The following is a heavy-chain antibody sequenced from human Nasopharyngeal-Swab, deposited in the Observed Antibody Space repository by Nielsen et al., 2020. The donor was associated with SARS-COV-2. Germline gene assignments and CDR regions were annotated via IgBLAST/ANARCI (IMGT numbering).Heavy chain of an antibody. Sequence: GGSLRLSCAASGFTFSSYTMHWVRQAPGKGLEWVAVISFDGSKKYYADSVKGRFTIPRDSSKNTLYLQMNSLRAEDTAVYYCARDTSVDIVLLYYGMDVWGQGTTVTVSS. CDR1: GFTFSSYT. CDR3: ARDTSVDIVLLYYGMDV. V-gene: IGHV3-30*03. J-gene: IGHJ6*02. CDR2: ISFDGSKK. D-gene: IGHD5-12*01.